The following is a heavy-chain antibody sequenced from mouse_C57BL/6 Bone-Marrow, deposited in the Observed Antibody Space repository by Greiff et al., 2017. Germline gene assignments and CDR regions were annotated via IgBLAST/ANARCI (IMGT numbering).Heavy chain of an antibody. V-gene: IGHV1-81*01. CDR3: AWEGRFFLLKAY. D-gene: IGHD1-1*01. J-gene: IGHJ3*01. CDR2: INPRSGNT. CDR1: GYTFTSYG. Sequence: QVQLQQSGAELVRPGASVKLSCKASGYTFTSYGISWVKQRTGQGLEWIGEINPRSGNTNYNEKFKGKATLTADKSSSTAYMPLRSLTSEASAVYCVAWEGRFFLLKAYGGQGTLVTVSA.